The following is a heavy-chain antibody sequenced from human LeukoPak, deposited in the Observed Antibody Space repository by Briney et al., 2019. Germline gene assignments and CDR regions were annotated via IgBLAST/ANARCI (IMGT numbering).Heavy chain of an antibody. D-gene: IGHD2-15*01. CDR3: AKDQGVGAAGFDY. J-gene: IGHJ4*02. CDR1: GFTFSSYA. V-gene: IGHV3-30-3*01. CDR2: ISYDGSNK. Sequence: PGRSLRLSCAASGFTFSSYAMHWVRQAPGKGLEWVAVISYDGSNKYYADSVKGRFTISRDNSKNTLYLQMNSLRAEDTAVYYCAKDQGVGAAGFDYWGQGTLVTVSS.